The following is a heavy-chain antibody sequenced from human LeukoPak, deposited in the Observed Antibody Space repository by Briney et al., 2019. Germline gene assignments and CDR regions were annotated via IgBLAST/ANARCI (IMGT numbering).Heavy chain of an antibody. CDR1: GFTFDDYA. CDR2: ISWNSGGI. Sequence: QPGRSLRLSCAASGFTFDDYAMHWVRHAPGKGLEWVSGISWNSGGIGYADSVKGRFTISRDNAKNSLYLQMNSLRAEDMALYCCAKDIRHYDSSGCDYWGQGTLVTVSS. D-gene: IGHD3-22*01. J-gene: IGHJ4*02. CDR3: AKDIRHYDSSGCDY. V-gene: IGHV3-9*03.